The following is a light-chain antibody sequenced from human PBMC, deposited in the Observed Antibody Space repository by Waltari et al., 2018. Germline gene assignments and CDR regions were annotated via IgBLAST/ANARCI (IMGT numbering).Light chain of an antibody. CDR3: SSFTTTSTWV. CDR1: SSDVGAYSY. CDR2: EVS. V-gene: IGLV2-14*01. J-gene: IGLJ3*02. Sequence: QSALTQPASVSGSPGQSITISCSGTSSDVGAYSYVSWYQHHPGTAPKLMIFEVSNRPSGVSVRFSGSKSGNTASLTISGLQAEDEADYYCSSFTTTSTWVFGGGTKLTVL.